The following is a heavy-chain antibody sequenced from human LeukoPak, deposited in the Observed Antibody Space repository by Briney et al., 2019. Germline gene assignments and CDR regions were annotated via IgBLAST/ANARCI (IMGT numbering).Heavy chain of an antibody. Sequence: GGSLRLSCAASGFTFSNAWMNWVRQAPGKGLEWVGRIKSKTDDETTDYAAPVKGRFTISRDDSTNTLFLQMNSLKIEDTAVYYCSIPTTQGVSWGQGTLVTVSS. V-gene: IGHV3-15*01. J-gene: IGHJ5*02. CDR1: GFTFSNAW. CDR3: SIPTTQGVS. CDR2: IKSKTDDETT. D-gene: IGHD1-14*01.